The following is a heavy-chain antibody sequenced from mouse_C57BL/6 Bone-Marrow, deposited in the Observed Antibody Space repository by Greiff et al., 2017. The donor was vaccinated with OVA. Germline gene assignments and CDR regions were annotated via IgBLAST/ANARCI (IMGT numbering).Heavy chain of an antibody. CDR1: GYSITSGYY. CDR2: ISYDGSN. V-gene: IGHV3-6*01. CDR3: ARVGYYGWYFDV. Sequence: DVKLQESGPGLVKPSQSLSLTCSVPGYSITSGYYWNWIRQFPGNKLEWMGYISYDGSNNYNPSLKNRISITRDTSKNQFFLKLNSVTTEDTATYYCARVGYYGWYFDVWGTGTTVTVSS. J-gene: IGHJ1*03. D-gene: IGHD1-1*01.